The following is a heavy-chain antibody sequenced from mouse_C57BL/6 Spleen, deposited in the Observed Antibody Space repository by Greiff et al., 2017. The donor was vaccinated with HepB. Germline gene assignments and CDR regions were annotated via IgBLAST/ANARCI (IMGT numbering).Heavy chain of an antibody. Sequence: VQLQQPGAELVKPGASVKLSCKASGYTFTSYWMQWVKQRPGQGLEWIGEIDPSDSYTNYNQKFKGKATLTVDTSSSTAYMQLSSLTSEDSAVYYCANYGNYAAYWGQGTLVTVSA. J-gene: IGHJ3*01. CDR3: ANYGNYAAY. D-gene: IGHD2-1*01. CDR2: IDPSDSYT. V-gene: IGHV1-50*01. CDR1: GYTFTSYW.